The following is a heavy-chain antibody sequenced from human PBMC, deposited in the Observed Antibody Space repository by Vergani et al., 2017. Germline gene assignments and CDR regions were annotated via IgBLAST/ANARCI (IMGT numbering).Heavy chain of an antibody. D-gene: IGHD3-16*01. CDR3: AKHFRGWGIDY. CDR1: GFTFNQYG. V-gene: IGHV3-33*06. J-gene: IGHJ4*02. CDR2: TWYDGNNK. Sequence: QVQLVESGGGVVQPGRSLRLSCAASGFTFNQYGMHWVRQAPGKGLEWVAVTWYDGNNKQYADSVKGRFTISRDNSKSTMYLQMNSLRTDDTATYYCAKHFRGWGIDYWGQGTQVIVS.